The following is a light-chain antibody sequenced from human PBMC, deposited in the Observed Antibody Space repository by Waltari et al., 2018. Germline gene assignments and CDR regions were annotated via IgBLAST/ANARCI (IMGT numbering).Light chain of an antibody. CDR3: REALQGVT. CDR2: LGS. J-gene: IGKJ5*01. CDR1: QSRLHINGYND. Sequence: DIVMTQSPLSLPVLPAVPASIPCSSSQSRLHINGYNDLDWYLQKPGQSPQILIYLGSNRASGVPDRFSCSGSGTDFTLKISRVEAEDAGVYYCREALQGVTFGQGTRLEIK. V-gene: IGKV2-28*01.